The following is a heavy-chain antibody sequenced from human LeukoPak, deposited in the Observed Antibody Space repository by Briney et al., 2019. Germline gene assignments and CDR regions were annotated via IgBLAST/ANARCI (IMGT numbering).Heavy chain of an antibody. Sequence: GASVKVSCKASGYTFTSYGISWVRQAPGQGLEWMGWISAYNGNTNYAQKLQGRVTMTTDTSTSTAYMELRSLRSDDTAVYYCARDASGGYSSSPIDYWGQGTLVTVSS. CDR2: ISAYNGNT. J-gene: IGHJ4*02. V-gene: IGHV1-18*01. D-gene: IGHD6-6*01. CDR3: ARDASGGYSSSPIDY. CDR1: GYTFTSYG.